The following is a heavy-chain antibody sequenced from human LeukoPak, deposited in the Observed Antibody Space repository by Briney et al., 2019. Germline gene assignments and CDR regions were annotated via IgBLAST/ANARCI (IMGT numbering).Heavy chain of an antibody. CDR3: ARHYRGRWQQLFDY. V-gene: IGHV1-2*02. CDR2: INPNSGDT. CDR1: GYTFTGFY. J-gene: IGHJ4*02. Sequence: ASVKASCKTSGYTFTGFYLHWVRQAPGQGLEWMGWINPNSGDTNYAQQFQGRVTMPRDTSITTAYMELSRLRSDDTALYYCARHYRGRWQQLFDYWGQGTLVTVSS. D-gene: IGHD5-24*01.